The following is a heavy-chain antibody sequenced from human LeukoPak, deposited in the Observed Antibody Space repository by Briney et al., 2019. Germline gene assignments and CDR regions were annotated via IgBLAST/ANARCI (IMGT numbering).Heavy chain of an antibody. V-gene: IGHV3-23*01. D-gene: IGHD5-12*01. J-gene: IGHJ4*02. CDR3: ARVGYSGYDYDY. CDR2: ISGSGDST. Sequence: PGGSLRLSCEASGFTFSSYAMSWVRQAPGKGLEWVSVISGSGDSTYYADSVEGRCTISRDNSKYALYLQMNSLRAEDTAVYYCARVGYSGYDYDYWGQGTLVTVSS. CDR1: GFTFSSYA.